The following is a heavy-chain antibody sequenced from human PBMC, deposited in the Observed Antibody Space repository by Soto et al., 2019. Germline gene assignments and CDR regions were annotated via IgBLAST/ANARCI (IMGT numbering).Heavy chain of an antibody. Sequence: GFTFSSYEMNWVRQAPGKGLEWVSYISSSGSTIYYADSVKGRFTISRDNAKNSLYLQMNSLRAEDTAVYYCARAFRGYYYDSSGYLFDYWGQGTLVTVSS. D-gene: IGHD3-22*01. CDR3: ARAFRGYYYDSSGYLFDY. V-gene: IGHV3-48*03. J-gene: IGHJ4*02. CDR2: ISSSGSTI. CDR1: GFTFSSYE.